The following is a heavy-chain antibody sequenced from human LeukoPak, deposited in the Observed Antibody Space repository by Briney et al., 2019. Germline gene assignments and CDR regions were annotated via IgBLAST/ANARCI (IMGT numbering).Heavy chain of an antibody. J-gene: IGHJ4*01. V-gene: IGHV3-23*01. CDR1: GFTFSSYA. D-gene: IGHD6-13*01. Sequence: GGSLRLSCAASGFTFSSYAMSWVRQAPGKGLEWVSAIRGSGGSTYYADSVKGRFTISRDNSKNTLYLQMNSLRAEDTAVYYCAKDWVIAAAGPLDYWGHGTLVTVYS. CDR2: IRGSGGST. CDR3: AKDWVIAAAGPLDY.